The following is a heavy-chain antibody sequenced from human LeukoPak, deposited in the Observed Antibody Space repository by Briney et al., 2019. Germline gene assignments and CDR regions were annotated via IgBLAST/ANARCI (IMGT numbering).Heavy chain of an antibody. D-gene: IGHD2-2*03. CDR3: AKVDGYDSGWYDS. V-gene: IGHV3-9*01. CDR2: ISWNSGNI. J-gene: IGHJ5*01. CDR1: GFTFDDYG. Sequence: GGSLRLSCAASGFTFDDYGMHWVRQPPGKGLEWVSGISWNSGNIGYADSVKGRFTISRDNAKNSLYLQMDILKPEDTAFYYCAKVDGYDSGWYDSWGQGTLVTVSS.